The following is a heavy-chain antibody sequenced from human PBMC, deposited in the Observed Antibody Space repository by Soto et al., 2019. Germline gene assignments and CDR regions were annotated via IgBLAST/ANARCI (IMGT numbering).Heavy chain of an antibody. J-gene: IGHJ6*02. D-gene: IGHD3-10*01. CDR3: AIGGYYYASGDGYYYYGMDV. CDR2: ISAYNGNT. Sequence: QVQLVQSGAEVKKPGASVKVSCKASGYTFTSYGISWVRQAPGQGLEWMGWISAYNGNTNYAQKLQGRVTMTTDTSTSTANMELRRLSSVETAVYYCAIGGYYYASGDGYYYYGMDVWGQGTTVTVSS. V-gene: IGHV1-18*01. CDR1: GYTFTSYG.